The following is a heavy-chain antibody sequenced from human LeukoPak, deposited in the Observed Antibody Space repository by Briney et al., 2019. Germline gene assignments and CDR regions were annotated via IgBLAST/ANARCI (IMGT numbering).Heavy chain of an antibody. D-gene: IGHD3-10*01. Sequence: GGSLRLSCTAFGFTFSNYSINWVRQAPGKGLEWVSYISSRSSTIKYADSVKGRFTISRDNAKNSLYLQMNSLRAEDTAVYYCASPYGSGTYYDAFDIWGQGTMVTVSS. V-gene: IGHV3-48*04. J-gene: IGHJ3*02. CDR2: ISSRSSTI. CDR3: ASPYGSGTYYDAFDI. CDR1: GFTFSNYS.